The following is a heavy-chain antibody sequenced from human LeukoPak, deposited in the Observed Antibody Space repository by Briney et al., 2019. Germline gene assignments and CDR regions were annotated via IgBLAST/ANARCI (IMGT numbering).Heavy chain of an antibody. CDR3: ARGSYGLDY. D-gene: IGHD4-17*01. J-gene: IGHJ4*02. CDR2: ISGSSGYT. Sequence: KPGGSLRLSCAASGFTFSDYYMSWVRQAPGKGLEWVSYISGSSGYTNYADSVKGRFTISRDNAKNSLYLQMNSLRAEDTAVYYCARGSYGLDYWGQGTLVTVSS. CDR1: GFTFSDYY. V-gene: IGHV3-11*05.